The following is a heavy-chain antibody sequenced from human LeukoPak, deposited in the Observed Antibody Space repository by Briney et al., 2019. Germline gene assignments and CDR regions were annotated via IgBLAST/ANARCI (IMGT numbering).Heavy chain of an antibody. Sequence: PGGSLRLSCAASGFIFRRYWMHWVRQAPGKGLVWVARIDNDGSGTTYADSVKGRFTISRDNAKNTLYLQMNSLRAEDTAVYYCARDPGSYCGGDCYYFDYWGQGTLVTVSS. V-gene: IGHV3-74*03. CDR2: IDNDGSGT. CDR3: ARDPGSYCGGDCYYFDY. D-gene: IGHD2-21*02. CDR1: GFIFRRYW. J-gene: IGHJ4*02.